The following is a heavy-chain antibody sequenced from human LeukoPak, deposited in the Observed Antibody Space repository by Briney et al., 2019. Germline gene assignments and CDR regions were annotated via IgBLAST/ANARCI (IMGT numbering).Heavy chain of an antibody. V-gene: IGHV4-39*01. J-gene: IGHJ3*02. CDR1: GGSISSSSYY. CDR3: ARREEYSSSSFAFDI. D-gene: IGHD6-6*01. CDR2: IYYSGST. Sequence: SETLSLTCTVSGGSISSSSYYWGWIRQPPGKGLEWIGSIYYSGSTYYNPSLKSRVTISVDTSKNQFSLKLSSVTAADTAVYYCARREEYSSSSFAFDIWGQGTMVTVSS.